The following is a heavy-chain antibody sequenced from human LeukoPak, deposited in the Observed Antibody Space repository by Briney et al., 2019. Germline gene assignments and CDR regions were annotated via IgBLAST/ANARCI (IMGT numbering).Heavy chain of an antibody. J-gene: IGHJ4*02. CDR1: GYTFTSYD. CDR3: VRGAGSCGSTSCSLGY. V-gene: IGHV1-8*03. D-gene: IGHD2-2*01. CDR2: MNPNSGNT. Sequence: ASVKVSCKASGYTFTSYDINWVRQATGQGLEWMGWMNPNSGNTGYAQRLQGRVTITRNTSISTAYMELSSLRSEDTAVYYCVRGAGSCGSTSCSLGYWGQGTLVTVSS.